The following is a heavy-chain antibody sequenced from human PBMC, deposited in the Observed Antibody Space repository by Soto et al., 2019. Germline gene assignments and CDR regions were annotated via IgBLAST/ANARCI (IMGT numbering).Heavy chain of an antibody. V-gene: IGHV3-23*01. Sequence: PVGSLRLSCAASGFTFSSYAMSWVRQAPGKGLEWVSAISGSGGSTYYADSVKGRFTISRDNSKNTLYLQMNSLRAEDTAVYYCAKTIVGATHGFDCWGQGTLVTVSS. CDR2: ISGSGGST. CDR1: GFTFSSYA. CDR3: AKTIVGATHGFDC. D-gene: IGHD1-26*01. J-gene: IGHJ4*02.